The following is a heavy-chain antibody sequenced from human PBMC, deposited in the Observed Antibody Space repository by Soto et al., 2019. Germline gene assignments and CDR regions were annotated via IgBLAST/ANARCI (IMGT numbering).Heavy chain of an antibody. CDR3: ASGEVYSPANLYSYGMDL. CDR2: IIPIFGTA. V-gene: IGHV1-69*01. CDR1: GGTFSSYA. Sequence: QVQLVQSGAEVKKPGASVKVSCKASGGTFSSYAIIWVRQAPGKGLDWRGGIIPIFGTANYAQTFQGRATMNAHEPMSTAYMELSRLRAEDTDVYYCASGEVYSPANLYSYGMDLGGQGTTVTLSS. D-gene: IGHD2-15*01. J-gene: IGHJ6*02.